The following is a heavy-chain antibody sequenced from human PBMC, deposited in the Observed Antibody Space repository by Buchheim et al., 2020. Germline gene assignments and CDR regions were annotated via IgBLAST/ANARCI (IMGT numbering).Heavy chain of an antibody. Sequence: QVQLQESGPGLVRPSETLFLTCTVSGASVSSGGYYWDWIRQPPGKGLEWIGYIHDSGTTNYNPSLKSRVTISADTSQNQFFLKMNSVTAADTAVYYCARVYKSRLDFWSGYYADFDNWGQGTL. J-gene: IGHJ4*02. CDR3: ARVYKSRLDFWSGYYADFDN. CDR2: IHDSGTT. CDR1: GASVSSGGYY. V-gene: IGHV4-61*08. D-gene: IGHD3-3*01.